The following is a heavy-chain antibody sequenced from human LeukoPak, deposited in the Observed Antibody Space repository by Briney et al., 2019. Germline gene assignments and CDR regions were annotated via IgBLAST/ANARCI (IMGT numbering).Heavy chain of an antibody. CDR1: GYTFTGYY. V-gene: IGHV1-2*02. CDR3: ARDVGDTSYGMDV. J-gene: IGHJ6*02. Sequence: ASVKVSCKASGYTFTGYYMHWVRQAPGQGLEWMGWINPNSGGTNYAQKFQGRVTMARDTSISTAYMELSRLRSDDTAVYYCARDVGDTSYGMDVWGQGTTVTVSS. D-gene: IGHD2-21*02. CDR2: INPNSGGT.